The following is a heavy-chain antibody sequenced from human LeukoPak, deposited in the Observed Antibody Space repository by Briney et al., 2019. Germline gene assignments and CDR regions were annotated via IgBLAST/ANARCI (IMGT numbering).Heavy chain of an antibody. CDR1: GFTFDDYA. J-gene: IGHJ4*02. V-gene: IGHV3-9*01. CDR3: AKALPSTGYSSSWYRVGFDY. D-gene: IGHD6-13*01. CDR2: ISWNSGSI. Sequence: HPGGSLRLSCAASGFTFDDYAIHWVRQAPGKGLEWVSGISWNSGSIGYADSVKGRFTISRDNAKNSLYLQMNSLRTEDTALYYCAKALPSTGYSSSWYRVGFDYWGQGTLVTVSS.